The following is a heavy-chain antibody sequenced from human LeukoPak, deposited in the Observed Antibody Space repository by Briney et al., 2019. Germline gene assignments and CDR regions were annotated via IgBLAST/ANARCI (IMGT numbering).Heavy chain of an antibody. CDR3: AKDLGSRWYKGWFDP. V-gene: IGHV3-23*01. D-gene: IGHD6-13*01. CDR1: GFTFSSYA. Sequence: GGSLRLSCAASGFTFSSYAMSWVRQAPGKGLEWVSAISGSGGSTYYADSVKGRFTISRDNSKNTLYLQMNSLRAEDTAVYYCAKDLGSRWYKGWFDPWGQGTLVTVSS. J-gene: IGHJ5*02. CDR2: ISGSGGST.